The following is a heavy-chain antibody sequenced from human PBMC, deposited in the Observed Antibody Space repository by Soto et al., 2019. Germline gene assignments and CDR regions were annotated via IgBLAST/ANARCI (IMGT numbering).Heavy chain of an antibody. V-gene: IGHV3-66*01. Sequence: EVQLVESGGGVVQPGGSLRLSCAASGFSVSDNYMSWVRQAPGKGLEWISVIYSSGDKYYADAVKGRLTISRDNSRNTLYLQINDLRVEDTAIYYCAREPGYGRGGSVDPWGQGILVTVSS. J-gene: IGHJ5*02. CDR1: GFSVSDNY. D-gene: IGHD3-16*01. CDR2: IYSSGDK. CDR3: AREPGYGRGGSVDP.